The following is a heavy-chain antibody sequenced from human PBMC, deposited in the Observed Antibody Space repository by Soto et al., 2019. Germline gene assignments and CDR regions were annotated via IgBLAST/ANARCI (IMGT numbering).Heavy chain of an antibody. CDR3: ARSSARGSHGPDDNGMYV. CDR2: IRAYTGNT. V-gene: IGHV1-18*04. D-gene: IGHD6-13*01. J-gene: IGHJ6*02. Sequence: QDHLVQSGPEVKKPGASVKVSCKASGYIFTNYGINWVRQAPGQGLEWMGWIRAYTGNTNFAQTVQGRLTVTTGTSPATSYMELRSLTYAGTAVYFCARSSARGSHGPDDNGMYVWGQGTTVTVSS. CDR1: GYIFTNYG.